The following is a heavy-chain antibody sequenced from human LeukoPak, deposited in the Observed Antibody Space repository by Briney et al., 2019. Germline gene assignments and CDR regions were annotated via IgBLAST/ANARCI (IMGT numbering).Heavy chain of an antibody. V-gene: IGHV3-53*01. CDR2: IYSGGST. D-gene: IGHD2-2*01. J-gene: IGHJ6*02. Sequence: GGSLRLSCAASGFTVSSNYMSWVRQAPGKGLEWVSVIYSGGSTYHADSVKGRFTISRDNSKNTLYLQMDSLRAEDTAVYYCARDGSYCSSTSCYADYYYYGMDVWGQGTTVTVSS. CDR3: ARDGSYCSSTSCYADYYYYGMDV. CDR1: GFTVSSNY.